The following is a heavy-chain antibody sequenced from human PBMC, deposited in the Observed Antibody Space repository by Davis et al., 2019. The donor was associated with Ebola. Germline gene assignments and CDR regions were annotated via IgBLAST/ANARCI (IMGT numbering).Heavy chain of an antibody. CDR1: GYTFTSYG. Sequence: AASVKVSCKASGYTFTSYGISWVRQAPGQGLEWMGWISAYNGNTNYAQKLQGRVTMTTDTSTSTAYMELRSLRSDDTAVYYCARDRGYNWNDSGGMDVWGQGTTVTVSS. D-gene: IGHD1-1*01. CDR2: ISAYNGNT. CDR3: ARDRGYNWNDSGGMDV. J-gene: IGHJ6*02. V-gene: IGHV1-18*04.